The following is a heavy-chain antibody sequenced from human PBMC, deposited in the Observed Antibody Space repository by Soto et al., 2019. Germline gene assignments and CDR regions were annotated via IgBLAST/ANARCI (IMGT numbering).Heavy chain of an antibody. CDR3: AREFGDNSGWPFDP. CDR2: IIPIFGTA. V-gene: IGHV1-69*06. Sequence: SVKVSCKASGGTFSSYAISWVRQAPGQGLEWMGGIIPIFGTANYAQKFQGRVTITADKSTSTAYMELSSLRSEDTAVYYCAREFGDNSGWPFDPWGQGTLVTVSS. CDR1: GGTFSSYA. J-gene: IGHJ5*02. D-gene: IGHD6-19*01.